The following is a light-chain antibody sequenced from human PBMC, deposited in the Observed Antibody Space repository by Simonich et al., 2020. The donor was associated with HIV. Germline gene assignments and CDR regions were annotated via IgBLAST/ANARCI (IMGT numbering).Light chain of an antibody. CDR2: ECT. CDR1: ISDIGAYNY. J-gene: IGLJ3*02. CDR3: CSYAGRSTWV. Sequence: QSALTQPPSASGSPGQSVTIACTGTISDIGAYNYVSWYQHHPGKAPKRMIYECTKRPSGVANRFAGSKSGNTASLTSSGLQAEDEADYYCCSYAGRSTWVFGGGTKLTVL. V-gene: IGLV2-23*01.